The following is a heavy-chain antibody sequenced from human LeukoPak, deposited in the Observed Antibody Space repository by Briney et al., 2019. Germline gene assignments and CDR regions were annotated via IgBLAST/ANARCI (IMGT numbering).Heavy chain of an antibody. V-gene: IGHV3-23*01. CDR3: AAGLGATMIVVATLDY. Sequence: PGGSLRLSCAASGFTFSSYAMSWVRQAPGKGLEWVSAISGSGGSTYYADSVKGRFTISRDNSKNTLYLQMNSLRAEDTAVYYCAAGLGATMIVVATLDYWGQGTLVTVSS. D-gene: IGHD3-22*01. CDR2: ISGSGGST. J-gene: IGHJ4*02. CDR1: GFTFSSYA.